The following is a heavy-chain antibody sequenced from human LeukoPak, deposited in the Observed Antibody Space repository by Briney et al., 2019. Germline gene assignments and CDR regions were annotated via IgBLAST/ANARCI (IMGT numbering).Heavy chain of an antibody. CDR3: ARVRYNYGDSDY. CDR1: GYSISSGYY. D-gene: IGHD5-18*01. CDR2: IYHNGNT. J-gene: IGHJ4*02. V-gene: IGHV4-38-2*01. Sequence: SETLSLTCAVSGYSISSGYYWGWIRQPPGKGLEWIGTIYHNGNTYYNPSLKSRVTISVDTSKNQFSLKLSSVTAADTAVYYCARVRYNYGDSDYWGQGALVTVSS.